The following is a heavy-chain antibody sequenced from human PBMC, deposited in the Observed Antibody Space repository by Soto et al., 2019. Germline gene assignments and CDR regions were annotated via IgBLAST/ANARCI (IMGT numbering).Heavy chain of an antibody. CDR3: ARIYYDRYYYYGMDV. CDR2: INPSGGST. J-gene: IGHJ6*02. CDR1: GYTFTSYY. D-gene: IGHD3-22*01. V-gene: IGHV1-46*01. Sequence: GASVKVSCKASGYTFTSYYMHWVRQAPGQGLEWMGIINPSGGSTSYAQKFQGRVTMTRDTSTSTVYMELSSLRSEDTAVYYCARIYYDRYYYYGMDVWGQATTVTVSS.